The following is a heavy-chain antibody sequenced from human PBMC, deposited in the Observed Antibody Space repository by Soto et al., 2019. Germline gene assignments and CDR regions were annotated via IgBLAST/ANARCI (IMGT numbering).Heavy chain of an antibody. Sequence: GGSLRLSCAASGFSFSSYAMSWVRPAPGKGLEWVSGISGSGGSTYYADSVKGRFTISRDNSKNTLYLQMNSLGAEDTAVYYCAKTLSSGYYPKVGYWGQGTLVTVSS. D-gene: IGHD3-22*01. CDR2: ISGSGGST. V-gene: IGHV3-23*01. CDR1: GFSFSSYA. CDR3: AKTLSSGYYPKVGY. J-gene: IGHJ4*02.